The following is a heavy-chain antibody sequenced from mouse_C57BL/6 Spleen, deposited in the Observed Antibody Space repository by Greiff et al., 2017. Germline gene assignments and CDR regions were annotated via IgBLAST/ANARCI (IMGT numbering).Heavy chain of an antibody. CDR3: ARYLRQLRLQGAMDY. D-gene: IGHD3-2*02. J-gene: IGHJ4*01. V-gene: IGHV5-16*01. CDR2: INYDGSST. Sequence: EVMLVESEGGLVQPGSSMKLSCTASGFTFSDYYMAWVRQVPEKGLEWVANINYDGSSTYYLDSLKSRFIISRDNAKNILYLQMSSLKSEDTATYYWARYLRQLRLQGAMDYWGQGTSVTVSS. CDR1: GFTFSDYY.